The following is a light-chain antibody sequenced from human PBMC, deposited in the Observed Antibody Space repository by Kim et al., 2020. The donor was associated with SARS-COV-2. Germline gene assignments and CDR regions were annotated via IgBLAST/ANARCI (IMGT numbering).Light chain of an antibody. V-gene: IGKV3-20*01. Sequence: DIVLTQSPGTLSLSPGERATLSCRASQSVSSSYLAWYQQKPGQAPRLLIYDASSSATGIPDRFSGSGSGTDFTLTISRLEPEDFAVYYCQEYGKSPWTFGQGTKVDIK. CDR1: QSVSSSY. J-gene: IGKJ1*01. CDR3: QEYGKSPWT. CDR2: DAS.